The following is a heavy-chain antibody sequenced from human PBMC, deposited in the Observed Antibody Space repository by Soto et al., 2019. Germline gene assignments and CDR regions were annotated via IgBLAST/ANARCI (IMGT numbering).Heavy chain of an antibody. V-gene: IGHV3-21*01. CDR2: ISSSSSYI. Sequence: SLRLSCAASGFTFSSYSMNWVRQAPGKGLEWVSSISSSSSYIYYADSVKGRFTISRDNAKNSLYLQMNSLRAEDTAVYYCASLRYFDWLGPDAFDIWGQGTMVTVSS. CDR1: GFTFSSYS. J-gene: IGHJ3*02. CDR3: ASLRYFDWLGPDAFDI. D-gene: IGHD3-9*01.